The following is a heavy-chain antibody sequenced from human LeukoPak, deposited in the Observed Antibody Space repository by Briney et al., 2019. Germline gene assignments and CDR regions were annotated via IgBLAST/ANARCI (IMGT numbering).Heavy chain of an antibody. CDR1: GFTFSSHG. J-gene: IGHJ4*02. V-gene: IGHV3-23*01. D-gene: IGHD3-10*01. CDR3: ARVTYGSGTYGAFDY. CDR2: ISGSGDNT. Sequence: GGSLRLSCAASGFTFSSHGMSWVRQAPGKGQEWVSTISGSGDNTYYADSVKGRFTISRDNSKNTLYLQMNSLRAEDTAVYYCARVTYGSGTYGAFDYWGQGTLVTVSS.